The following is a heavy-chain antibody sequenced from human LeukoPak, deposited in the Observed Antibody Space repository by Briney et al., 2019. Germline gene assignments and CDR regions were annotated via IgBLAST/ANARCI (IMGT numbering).Heavy chain of an antibody. CDR1: GGSISSGSYY. CDR3: ARGLLGAFDP. V-gene: IGHV4-61*02. D-gene: IGHD3-10*01. J-gene: IGHJ5*02. CDR2: IYTSGST. Sequence: SQTLSLTCTVSGGSISSGSYYWSWIRQPAGKGLEWIGRIYTSGSTNYNPSLKSRVTISVDTSENQFSLKLSSVTAADTAVYYCARGLLGAFDPWGQGTLVTVSS.